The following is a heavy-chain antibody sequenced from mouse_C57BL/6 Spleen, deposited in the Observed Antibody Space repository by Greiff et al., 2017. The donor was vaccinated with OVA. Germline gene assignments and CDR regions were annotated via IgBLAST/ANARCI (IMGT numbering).Heavy chain of an antibody. CDR1: GFTFSSYT. Sequence: ELMLVESGGGLVKPGGSLKLSCAASGFTFSSYTMSWVRQTPEKRLEWVATISGGGGNTYYPDSVKGRFTISRDNAKNTLYLQMSSLRSEDTALYYCARRRAQATLYAMDYWGQGTSVTVSS. J-gene: IGHJ4*01. D-gene: IGHD3-2*02. CDR2: ISGGGGNT. CDR3: ARRRAQATLYAMDY. V-gene: IGHV5-9*01.